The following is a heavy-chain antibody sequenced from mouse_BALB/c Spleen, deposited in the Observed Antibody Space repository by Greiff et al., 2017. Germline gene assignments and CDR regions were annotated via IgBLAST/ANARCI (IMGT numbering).Heavy chain of an antibody. V-gene: IGHV14-3*02. CDR3: ARDYGYVSWFAY. CDR1: GFNIKDTY. Sequence: EVQLQQSGAELVKPGASVKLSCTASGFNIKDTYMHWVKQRPEQGLEWIGRIDPANGNTKYDPKFQGKATITADTSSNTAYLQLSSLTSEDTAVYYCARDYGYVSWFAYWGQGTLVTVSA. CDR2: IDPANGNT. J-gene: IGHJ3*01. D-gene: IGHD1-2*01.